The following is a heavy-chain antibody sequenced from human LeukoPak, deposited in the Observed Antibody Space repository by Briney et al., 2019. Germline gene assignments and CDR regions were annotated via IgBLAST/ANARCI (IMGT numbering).Heavy chain of an antibody. J-gene: IGHJ5*02. CDR2: IKGKTDGGTT. Sequence: PGGSLRLSSAASGFTPRDAWVSSVRPAPGKGLERVGRIKGKTDGGTTDFAATVKGRFTISRDDSKNTLYLQMNRLKIEDTAVYYCSIDRGNTMIGSYFDPWGQGTLVSVSS. D-gene: IGHD3-22*01. CDR1: GFTPRDAW. CDR3: SIDRGNTMIGSYFDP. V-gene: IGHV3-15*01.